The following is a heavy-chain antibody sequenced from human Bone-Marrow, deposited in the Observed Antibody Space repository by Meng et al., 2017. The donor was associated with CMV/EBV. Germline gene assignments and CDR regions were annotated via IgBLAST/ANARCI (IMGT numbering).Heavy chain of an antibody. CDR3: ARDGKDIVVVPAAQEGWFDP. D-gene: IGHD2-2*01. Sequence: GESLKISCAASGFTFSNAWMSWVRQAPGKGLEWVSYISNSGRDIYYAGSVKGRFTISRDNAKNSLYLQMNSLRAEDTAVYYCARDGKDIVVVPAAQEGWFDPWGQGTLVTVSS. CDR2: ISNSGRDI. J-gene: IGHJ5*02. V-gene: IGHV3-11*04. CDR1: GFTFSNAW.